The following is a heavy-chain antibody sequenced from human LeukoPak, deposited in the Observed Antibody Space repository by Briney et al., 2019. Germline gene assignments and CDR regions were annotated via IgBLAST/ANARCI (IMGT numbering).Heavy chain of an antibody. D-gene: IGHD2-15*01. CDR2: ISGSGGST. Sequence: PGGSLRLSCAASGFTFSSYAMSWVRQAPGKGLEGVSAISGSGGSTYYADSVKGRFTISRDNSKNTLYLQMNSLRAEDTAVYYCAKAGPHIVVVVAATRHTNWFDPWGQGTLVTVSS. V-gene: IGHV3-23*01. J-gene: IGHJ5*02. CDR3: AKAGPHIVVVVAATRHTNWFDP. CDR1: GFTFSSYA.